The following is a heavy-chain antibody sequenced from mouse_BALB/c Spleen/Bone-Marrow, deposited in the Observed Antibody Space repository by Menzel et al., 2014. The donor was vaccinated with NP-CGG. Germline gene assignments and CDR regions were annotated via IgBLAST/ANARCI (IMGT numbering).Heavy chain of an antibody. CDR1: GYTFTSYW. V-gene: IGHV1-74*01. CDR2: IDPSDSET. D-gene: IGHD2-3*01. Sequence: VQLQQSGAELVKPGAPVKLSCKASGYTFTSYWMNWVKQRPGRGLEWIGRIDPSDSETHYNQKFKDEATLTVDKSSSTAYIQLSSLTSEDSAVYYCARALGDGYYYAMDYWGQGTSVTVSS. CDR3: ARALGDGYYYAMDY. J-gene: IGHJ4*01.